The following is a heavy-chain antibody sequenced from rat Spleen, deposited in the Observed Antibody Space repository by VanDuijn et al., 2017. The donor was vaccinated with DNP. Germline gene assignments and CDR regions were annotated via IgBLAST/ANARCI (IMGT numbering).Heavy chain of an antibody. CDR2: IINDGSRT. Sequence: EVRLVESGGGLVQPGGSLRLSCAASGFTFSDYNMAWVRQAPKKGLEWVATIINDGSRTYYRDSVKGRFTISRDNAKSTLYLQMDSLRSEDTATYYCATLNYYASLSGYFDYWGQGVMVTVSS. J-gene: IGHJ2*01. D-gene: IGHD1-12*01. V-gene: IGHV5S10*01. CDR3: ATLNYYASLSGYFDY. CDR1: GFTFSDYN.